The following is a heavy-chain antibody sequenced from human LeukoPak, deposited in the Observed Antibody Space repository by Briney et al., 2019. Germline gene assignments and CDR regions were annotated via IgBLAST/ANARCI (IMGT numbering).Heavy chain of an antibody. CDR1: GFTFSSYA. CDR3: AKSPGTRMVRGVISWFDP. CDR2: ISRSGGST. J-gene: IGHJ5*02. V-gene: IGHV3-23*01. Sequence: QPGGSLRLSCAASGFTFSSYAMSWVRQAPGKGLEWVSAISRSGGSTYYADSVKGRFTISRDNSKTTLYLQMNSLRAEDTAVYYCAKSPGTRMVRGVISWFDPWGQGTLVTVSA. D-gene: IGHD3-10*01.